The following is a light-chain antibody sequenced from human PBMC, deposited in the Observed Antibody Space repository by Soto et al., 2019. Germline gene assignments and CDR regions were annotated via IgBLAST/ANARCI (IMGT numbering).Light chain of an antibody. J-gene: IGKJ4*01. V-gene: IGKV1-39*01. CDR1: QIIANY. Sequence: DIQMTQSPSSLSASVGDRVTITCRASQIIANYLHWYQHKPGKAPKLLIYAASNLKSGVPSRFSGSGSGTDFTLTIGSLQPEDVATYYCQQSSRTPLTFGGGTKVEI. CDR2: AAS. CDR3: QQSSRTPLT.